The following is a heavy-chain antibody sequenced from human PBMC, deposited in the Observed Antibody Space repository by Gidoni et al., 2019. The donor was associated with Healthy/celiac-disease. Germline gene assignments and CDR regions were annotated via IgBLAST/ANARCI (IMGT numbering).Heavy chain of an antibody. CDR1: GGSFSGYY. Sequence: QVQLQQWGAGLLKPSETLSLTCAVYGGSFSGYYWSWIRQPPGKGLEWIGEINHSGSTNYNPSLKSRVTISVDTSKNQFSLKLSSVTAADTAVYYCARAGGYYYGSGPLCINYWGQGTLVTVSS. CDR2: INHSGST. CDR3: ARAGGYYYGSGPLCINY. V-gene: IGHV4-34*01. J-gene: IGHJ4*02. D-gene: IGHD3-10*01.